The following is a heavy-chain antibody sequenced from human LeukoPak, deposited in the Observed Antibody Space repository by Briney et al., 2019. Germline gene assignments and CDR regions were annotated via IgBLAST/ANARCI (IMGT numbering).Heavy chain of an antibody. Sequence: ASVKVSCKASGGTFSSYAISCVREAPGQGLEWMGRIIPIFGTANDAQKFQGRVTITMDESTSTAYMELSSLRSEDTAVYYCARGSGNWNDNSYSYMDVWGKGPTVTVSS. V-gene: IGHV1-69*05. CDR2: IIPIFGTA. D-gene: IGHD1-1*01. CDR3: ARGSGNWNDNSYSYMDV. CDR1: GGTFSSYA. J-gene: IGHJ6*03.